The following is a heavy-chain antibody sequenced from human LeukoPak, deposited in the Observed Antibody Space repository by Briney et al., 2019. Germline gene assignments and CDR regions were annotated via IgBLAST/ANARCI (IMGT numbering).Heavy chain of an antibody. CDR1: GGSISSSSYH. CDR3: ASGGGLRSKKSRHWATGDY. V-gene: IGHV4-39*07. CDR2: IYYSGST. Sequence: SETLSLTCTVSGGSISSSSYHWGWIRQPPGKGLEWIGSIYYSGSTYYNPSLKSRVTISVDTSKNQFSLKLSSVTAADTAVYYCASGGGLRSKKSRHWATGDYWGQGTLVTVSS. D-gene: IGHD4-17*01. J-gene: IGHJ4*02.